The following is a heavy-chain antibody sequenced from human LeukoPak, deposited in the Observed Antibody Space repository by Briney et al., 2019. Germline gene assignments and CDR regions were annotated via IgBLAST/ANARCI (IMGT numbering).Heavy chain of an antibody. CDR3: ARTASIILGVYFDY. V-gene: IGHV4-59*01. CDR1: GCSISSYY. J-gene: IGHJ4*02. Sequence: SETLCLTCNVSGCSISSYYWSWIRQPPGKGLEWIGYITSGGSNYYNSSPQNRVTTSVDTSTNQLSLTLSSATAADTPAYYSARTASIILGVYFDYWGQGTLVTVSS. CDR2: ITSGGSN. D-gene: IGHD6-25*01.